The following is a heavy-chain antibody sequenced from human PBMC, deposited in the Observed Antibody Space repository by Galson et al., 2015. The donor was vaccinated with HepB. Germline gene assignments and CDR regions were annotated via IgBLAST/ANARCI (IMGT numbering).Heavy chain of an antibody. D-gene: IGHD4-23*01. CDR1: GFTFSSYA. V-gene: IGHV3-30-3*01. CDR3: ARELVGNSGDLGY. J-gene: IGHJ4*02. Sequence: SLRLSCAASGFTFSSYAMHWVRQAPGKGLEWVAVISYDGSNKYYADSVKGRFTISRDNSKNTLYLQMNSLRAEDTAVYYCARELVGNSGDLGYWGQGTLVTVSS. CDR2: ISYDGSNK.